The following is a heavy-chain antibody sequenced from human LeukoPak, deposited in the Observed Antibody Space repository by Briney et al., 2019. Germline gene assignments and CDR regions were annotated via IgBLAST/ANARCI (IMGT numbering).Heavy chain of an antibody. CDR3: ASGVYDSSGYYLDY. V-gene: IGHV3-21*05. CDR1: GFTFSSYE. J-gene: IGHJ4*02. CDR2: ISSSSSYI. Sequence: GGSLRLPCAASGFTFSSYEMNWVRQAPGKGLEWVSYISSSSSYIYYADSVKGRSTISRDNAKNSLYLQMNSLRAEDTAVYYCASGVYDSSGYYLDYWGQGTLVTVSS. D-gene: IGHD3-22*01.